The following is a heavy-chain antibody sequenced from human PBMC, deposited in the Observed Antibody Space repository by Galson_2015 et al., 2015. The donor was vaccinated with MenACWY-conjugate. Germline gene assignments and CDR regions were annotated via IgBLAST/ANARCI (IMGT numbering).Heavy chain of an antibody. CDR2: IYYSGST. CDR3: AVCLGLAARNFDY. V-gene: IGHV4-39*01. D-gene: IGHD6-6*01. Sequence: SETLSLTCTVSGGSISSSSYYWGWIRQPPGKGLEWIGSIYYSGSTYYNPSLKSRVTISVDTSKNQFSLKLSSVTAADTAVYYCAVCLGLAARNFDYWGQGTLVTVSS. J-gene: IGHJ4*02. CDR1: GGSISSSSYY.